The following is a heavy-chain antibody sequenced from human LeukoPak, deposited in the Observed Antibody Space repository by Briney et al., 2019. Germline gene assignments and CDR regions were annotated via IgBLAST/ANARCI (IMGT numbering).Heavy chain of an antibody. CDR1: GYTFTGYY. Sequence: GASVKVSCKASGYTFTGYYMHWVRQAPGLGFEWMGWINPKSGGTSYPQEFQGRLTMTRDTSISTAYMELSRLRPDDTAVYYCVPSANYYYFDYWGQGTLVTVSS. V-gene: IGHV1-2*02. CDR3: VPSANYYYFDY. CDR2: INPKSGGT. D-gene: IGHD4/OR15-4a*01. J-gene: IGHJ4*02.